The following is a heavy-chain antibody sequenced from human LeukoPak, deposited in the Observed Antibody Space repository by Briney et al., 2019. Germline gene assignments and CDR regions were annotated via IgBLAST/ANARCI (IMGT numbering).Heavy chain of an antibody. V-gene: IGHV4-59*01. CDR2: IYYRVTS. J-gene: IGHJ4*02. CDR3: AGAVGGDGSGSL. CDR1: GDSISTYY. D-gene: IGHD3-10*01. Sequence: SETLSLTCTVSGDSISTYYWSWIRQPPGKGLEWIGYIYYRVTSDYNPSLKSRVTMSVDMSTRQISLKLSSVTAADTAVYYCAGAVGGDGSGSLWGPGTLVTVSS.